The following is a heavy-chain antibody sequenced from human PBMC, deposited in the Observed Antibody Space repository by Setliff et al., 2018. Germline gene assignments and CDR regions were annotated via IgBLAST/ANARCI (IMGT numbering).Heavy chain of an antibody. D-gene: IGHD3-3*01. J-gene: IGHJ5*01. CDR1: GFTFTSSA. CDR3: VKPTWAGEVSSPFAFWFES. Sequence: SVKVSCKASGFTFTSSAVQWVRQARGQRLEWIGWIVVGSGNTNYAQKFQERVTITRDMSTSTAYMELSSLRSEDTAVYYCVKPTWAGEVSSPFAFWFESWGQGTLVTVSS. V-gene: IGHV1-58*01. CDR2: IVVGSGNT.